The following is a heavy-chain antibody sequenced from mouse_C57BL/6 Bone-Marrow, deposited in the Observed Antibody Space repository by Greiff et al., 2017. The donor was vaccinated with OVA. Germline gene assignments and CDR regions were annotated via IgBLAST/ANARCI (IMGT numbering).Heavy chain of an antibody. CDR1: GFTFSSYA. CDR3: AREGGDYDGFDY. D-gene: IGHD2-4*01. V-gene: IGHV5-4*01. Sequence: DVKLVESGGGLVKPGGSLKLSCAASGFTFSSYAMSWVRQTPEKRLEWVATISDGGSYTYYPDNVKGRFTISRDNAKNNLYLQMSHLKSEDTAMYYCAREGGDYDGFDYWGQGTTLTVSS. CDR2: ISDGGSYT. J-gene: IGHJ2*01.